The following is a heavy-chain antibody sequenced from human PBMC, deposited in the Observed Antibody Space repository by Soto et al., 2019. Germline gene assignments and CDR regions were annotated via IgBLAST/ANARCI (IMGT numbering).Heavy chain of an antibody. CDR3: ASGSYCTNGVCYSPWYFDY. CDR2: IIPIFGTA. Sequence: EASVKVSCKASGGTFSSYAISWVRQAPGQGREWMGGIIPIFGTANYAQKFQGRVTITADKSTSTAYMELSSLRSEDTAVYYCASGSYCTNGVCYSPWYFDYWGQGXLVTVYS. J-gene: IGHJ4*02. D-gene: IGHD2-8*01. V-gene: IGHV1-69*06. CDR1: GGTFSSYA.